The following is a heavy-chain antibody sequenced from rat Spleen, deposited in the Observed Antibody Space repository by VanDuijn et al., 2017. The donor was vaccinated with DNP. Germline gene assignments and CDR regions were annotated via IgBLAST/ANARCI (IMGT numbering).Heavy chain of an antibody. J-gene: IGHJ4*01. V-gene: IGHV3-1*01. CDR3: ARFGSYYYVMDA. CDR1: GYSIPSNY. Sequence: EVQLQETGPGLVKPSQSLSLTCSVTGYSIPSNYCGWIRKFPGTKMEWMGYIKYSGSTGHNPSLKSRIAITRDTSKNQFFLQLNSGITEDTATYYCARFGSYYYVMDAWGQGASVTVSS. D-gene: IGHD1-12*02. CDR2: IKYSGST.